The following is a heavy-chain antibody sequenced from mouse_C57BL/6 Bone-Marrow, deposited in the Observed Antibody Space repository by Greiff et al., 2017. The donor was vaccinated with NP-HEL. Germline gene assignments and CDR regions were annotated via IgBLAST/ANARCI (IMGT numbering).Heavy chain of an antibody. Sequence: QVQLQQPGAELVKPGASVKLSCKASGYTFTSYWMHWVKQRPGRGLEWIGRIDPNSGGTKYNEKFKSKATLTVDKPSSTAYMQLSSLTSEDSAVYYCARIPSYYYGEPGYFDYGGQGTTLTVSS. CDR3: ARIPSYYYGEPGYFDY. CDR1: GYTFTSYW. J-gene: IGHJ2*01. V-gene: IGHV1-72*01. CDR2: IDPNSGGT. D-gene: IGHD1-1*01.